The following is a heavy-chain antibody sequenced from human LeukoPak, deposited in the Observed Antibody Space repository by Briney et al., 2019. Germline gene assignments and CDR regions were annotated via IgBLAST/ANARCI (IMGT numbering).Heavy chain of an antibody. CDR2: IYPGDSDT. CDR1: GYSFTSYW. J-gene: IGHJ3*02. CDR3: ARPYNILGYCSGGSCYPDAFDI. Sequence: GESLKISCKGSGYSFTSYWIGWVRQMPGKGLEWMGIIYPGDSDTRYSPSFQGQVTISADKSTSTAYLQWSSLKASDTAMYYCARPYNILGYCSGGSCYPDAFDIWGQGTMVTVSS. V-gene: IGHV5-51*01. D-gene: IGHD2-15*01.